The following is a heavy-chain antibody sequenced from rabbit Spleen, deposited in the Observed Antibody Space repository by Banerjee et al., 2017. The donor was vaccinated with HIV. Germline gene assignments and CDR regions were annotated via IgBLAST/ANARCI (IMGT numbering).Heavy chain of an antibody. D-gene: IGHD5-1*01. CDR1: GFSFSNRAV. V-gene: IGHV1S40*01. J-gene: IGHJ4*01. Sequence: QSLEESGGDLVKPGASLTLTCTASGFSFSNRAVMCWVRQAPGKGLEWIACINGVTGKALYATWAKGRFTFSKTSSTTVTLQMTSLTAADTATYFCARDLVGVIGWNFAWWGPGTLVTVS. CDR2: INGVTGKA. CDR3: ARDLVGVIGWNFAW.